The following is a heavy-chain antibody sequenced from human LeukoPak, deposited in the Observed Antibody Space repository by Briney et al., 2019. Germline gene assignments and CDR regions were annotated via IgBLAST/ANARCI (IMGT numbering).Heavy chain of an antibody. D-gene: IGHD2-15*01. J-gene: IGHJ4*02. V-gene: IGHV1-18*01. Sequence: GASVKVSCKASGYTFTSYGISWVRQAPGQGPEWMGWISVYNGNTNYAQKLQGRVTMTTDTSTSTAYMELRSLRSDDTAVYYCARDDPYCSGGSCYVIWVYWGQGTLVTVSS. CDR1: GYTFTSYG. CDR3: ARDDPYCSGGSCYVIWVY. CDR2: ISVYNGNT.